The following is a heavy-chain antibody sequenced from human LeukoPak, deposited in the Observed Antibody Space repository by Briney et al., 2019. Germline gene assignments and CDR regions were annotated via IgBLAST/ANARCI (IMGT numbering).Heavy chain of an antibody. Sequence: ASVKVSCKASAYSLTDHYIHWVRQAPGEGLEWMGWISPNTGVTIYAQKFQGRVTMTRDTSIITAYMELTNLRSDDTAFYYCAREVGSGTFDIWGQGTMVTVSS. CDR3: AREVGSGTFDI. CDR1: AYSLTDHY. D-gene: IGHD6-25*01. J-gene: IGHJ3*02. V-gene: IGHV1-2*02. CDR2: ISPNTGVT.